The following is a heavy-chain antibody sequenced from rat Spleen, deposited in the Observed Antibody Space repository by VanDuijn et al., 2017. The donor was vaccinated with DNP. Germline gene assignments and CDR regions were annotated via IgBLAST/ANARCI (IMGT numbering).Heavy chain of an antibody. Sequence: EVQLVESGGGLVQPGRSLKFSCAASGFTFSDYAMAWVRQAPKKGLEWVATIIYDGSSTYYRDSVKGRFTISRDNAKSTLYLQMDSLRSEDTATYYCARVTIAAYYFDYWGQGVMVTVSS. V-gene: IGHV5-17*01. CDR2: IIYDGSST. CDR1: GFTFSDYA. J-gene: IGHJ2*01. D-gene: IGHD1-2*01. CDR3: ARVTIAAYYFDY.